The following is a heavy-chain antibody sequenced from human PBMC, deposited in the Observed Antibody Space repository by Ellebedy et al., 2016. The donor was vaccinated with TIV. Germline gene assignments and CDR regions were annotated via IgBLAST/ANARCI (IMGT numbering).Heavy chain of an antibody. CDR2: ISGSGGST. V-gene: IGHV3-23*01. D-gene: IGHD3-10*01. CDR3: ASRSGSYPPKIDY. Sequence: GESLKISXAASGFTFSSYAMNWVRQAPGKGLEWASAISGSGGSTYYADSVKGRFTISRDNSKNTLYLQMNSLRAEDTAVYYCASRSGSYPPKIDYWGQGTLVTVSS. CDR1: GFTFSSYA. J-gene: IGHJ4*02.